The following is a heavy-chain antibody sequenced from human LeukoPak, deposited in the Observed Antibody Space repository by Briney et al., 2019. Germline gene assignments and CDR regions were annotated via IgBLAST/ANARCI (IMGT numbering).Heavy chain of an antibody. V-gene: IGHV1-3*01. J-gene: IGHJ6*02. CDR3: ARESGSGTYLPPEDYYGMDV. CDR1: GYTFTSYA. D-gene: IGHD3-10*01. Sequence: ASVKVSCKASGYTFTSYAMHWVRQAPGQRLEWMGWINAGNGSTKYSQKFQGRVTITRDTSASTAYMELSSLRSEDTAVYYCARESGSGTYLPPEDYYGMDVWGQGTTVTVSS. CDR2: INAGNGST.